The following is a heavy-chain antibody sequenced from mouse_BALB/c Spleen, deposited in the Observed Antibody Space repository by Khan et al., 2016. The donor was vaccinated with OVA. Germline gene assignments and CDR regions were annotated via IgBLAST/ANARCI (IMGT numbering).Heavy chain of an antibody. CDR3: TRSGYGSFAY. D-gene: IGHD2-2*01. Sequence: VQLQQSGAELVKPGASVRLSCKASGYTFTSYYLYWVKQRPGQGLEWIGDINPSNGGTNFNEKFKSKATLTVDKSSSTAYMQLNSLTSEDSAVYYVTRSGYGSFAYWGQGTLVTVSA. V-gene: IGHV1S81*02. CDR1: GYTFTSYY. CDR2: INPSNGGT. J-gene: IGHJ3*01.